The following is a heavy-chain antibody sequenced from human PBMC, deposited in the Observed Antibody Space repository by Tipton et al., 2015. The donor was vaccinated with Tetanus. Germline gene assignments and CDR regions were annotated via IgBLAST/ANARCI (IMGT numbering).Heavy chain of an antibody. CDR3: ARATEHDIMTGYDN. V-gene: IGHV4-59*01. CDR2: IFYAGST. D-gene: IGHD3-9*01. Sequence: TLSLTCTVSGVSISSYYWSWIRQSPGKGLEWIGYIFYAGSTNSNPSLKSRVTISVDKAKNQFSLKLTSVTAADTAVYYCARATEHDIMTGYDNWGPGTQVPVSS. CDR1: GVSISSYY. J-gene: IGHJ4*02.